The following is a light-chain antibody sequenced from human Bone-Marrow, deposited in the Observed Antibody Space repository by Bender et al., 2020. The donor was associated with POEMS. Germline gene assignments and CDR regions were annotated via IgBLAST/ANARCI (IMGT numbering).Light chain of an antibody. CDR2: SSH. J-gene: IGLJ3*02. CDR1: SSNIGAHA. CDR3: AVWDDSLNGWV. Sequence: QSVLTQPPSASGTPGQRVTISCSGGSSNIGAHAVNWYQHLPGTAPKLLIYSSHQRPSEVPDRFSGSRSGTSASLAISGLQSEDEADCYCAVWDDSLNGWVVGGGTKLTVL. V-gene: IGLV1-44*01.